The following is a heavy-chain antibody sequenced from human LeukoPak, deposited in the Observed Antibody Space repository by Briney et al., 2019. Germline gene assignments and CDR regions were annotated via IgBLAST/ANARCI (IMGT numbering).Heavy chain of an antibody. CDR3: AKDTVAVAATLVGYFDY. CDR1: GFTFDDYA. CDR2: ISWNSGSI. D-gene: IGHD2-15*01. Sequence: PGGSLRLSCAASGFTFDDYAMHWVRQAPGKGLEWVSGISWNSGSIGYADSVKGRFTISRDNAKNSLYLQMNSLRAEDTALYYCAKDTVAVAATLVGYFDYWGQGTLVTVSS. V-gene: IGHV3-9*01. J-gene: IGHJ4*02.